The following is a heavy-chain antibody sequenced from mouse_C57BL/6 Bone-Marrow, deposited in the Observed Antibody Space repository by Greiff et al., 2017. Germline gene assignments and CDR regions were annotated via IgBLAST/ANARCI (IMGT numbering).Heavy chain of an antibody. Sequence: EVKLMESGAELVRPGASVKLSCTASGFNIKDDYMHWVKQRPEQGLEWIGWIDPENGDTVYASKFQGKATITADTSSNTAYLQLSSLTSEDTAVYYCTLIYYDYDPAWFAYWGQGTLVTVSA. CDR2: IDPENGDT. V-gene: IGHV14-4*01. D-gene: IGHD2-4*01. J-gene: IGHJ3*01. CDR1: GFNIKDDY. CDR3: TLIYYDYDPAWFAY.